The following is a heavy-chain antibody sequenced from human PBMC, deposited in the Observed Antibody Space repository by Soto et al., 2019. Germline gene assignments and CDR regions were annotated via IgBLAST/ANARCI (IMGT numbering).Heavy chain of an antibody. D-gene: IGHD3-3*01. CDR1: GYNFSKYG. V-gene: IGHV1-18*01. Sequence: QVQLVQSGAEVKKPGASVKVSCKASGYNFSKYGITWVRQAPGHGLEWLGWISGYNGNTHFAQRLQGRVKMTADTSTRTAYMEVTSLRPDDTAIYYCARVATLIPIFHGLDDWGQGTTVTVSS. CDR3: ARVATLIPIFHGLDD. CDR2: ISGYNGNT. J-gene: IGHJ6*02.